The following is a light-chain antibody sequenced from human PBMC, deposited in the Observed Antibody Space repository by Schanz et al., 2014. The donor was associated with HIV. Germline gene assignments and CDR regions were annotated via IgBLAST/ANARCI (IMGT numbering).Light chain of an antibody. CDR1: QSISNW. Sequence: DIQMTQSPSTLSASVGDRVTITCRASQSISNWLAWYQQKSGKAPKPLIYAASSLQSGVPSRFSGSGSGTEFTLTISSLQPXDYATYYCLQHNTYPRTFGQGTKVEI. CDR2: AAS. CDR3: LQHNTYPRT. V-gene: IGKV1-17*01. J-gene: IGKJ1*01.